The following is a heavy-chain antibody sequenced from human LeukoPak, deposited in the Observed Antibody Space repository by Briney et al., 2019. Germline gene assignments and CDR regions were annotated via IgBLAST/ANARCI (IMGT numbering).Heavy chain of an antibody. V-gene: IGHV3-53*05. Sequence: GGSLRLSCTVSGFTVSSNSWSWVRQAPGKGLEWVSFIYSGGNTHYSDSVKGRFTISRDNSKNTLYLQMNSLRAEDTAVHYCAKDIAVAATLAGCNFDYWGQGTLVTVSS. J-gene: IGHJ4*02. CDR3: AKDIAVAATLAGCNFDY. CDR2: IYSGGNT. CDR1: GFTVSSNS. D-gene: IGHD6-19*01.